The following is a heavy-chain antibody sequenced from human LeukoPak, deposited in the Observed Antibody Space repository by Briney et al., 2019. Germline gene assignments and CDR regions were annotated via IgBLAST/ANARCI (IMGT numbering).Heavy chain of an antibody. CDR3: AKVDYYGSGSYDY. D-gene: IGHD3-10*01. CDR1: GITFSNYA. J-gene: IGHJ4*02. Sequence: GGSLRLSCAASGITFSNYAMSWVRQAPGKGLEWVSIIGYRGGSIYYAYSVKGRFTISRDNSKNTLYLQMNSLRAEDTAVYYCAKVDYYGSGSYDYWGQGTLVTVSS. CDR2: IGYRGGSI. V-gene: IGHV3-23*01.